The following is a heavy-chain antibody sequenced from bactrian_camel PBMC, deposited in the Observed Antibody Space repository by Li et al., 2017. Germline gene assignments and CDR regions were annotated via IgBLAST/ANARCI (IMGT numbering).Heavy chain of an antibody. D-gene: IGHD7*01. CDR1: GYSSIVNC. CDR3: ATDGRSSVVASTTPSVYRN. V-gene: IGHV3S54*01. Sequence: HVQLVESGGGSVQAGGSLRLSCAASGYSSIVNCMGWYRQGIGEEREGVAAIFTSDDSTYYTDSVKGRFTISRDNSKNTVYLRMNSLKSEDTALYYCATDGRSSVVASTTPSVYRNWGQGTQVTVS. CDR2: IFTSDDST. J-gene: IGHJ4*01.